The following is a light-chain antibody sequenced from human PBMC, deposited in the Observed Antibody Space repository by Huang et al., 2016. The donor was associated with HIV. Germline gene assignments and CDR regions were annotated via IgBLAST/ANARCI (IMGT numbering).Light chain of an antibody. Sequence: DIQLTQPPSSLSASVGDRVTITCRASQGISNSLAWYQQKPGKAPKLLLYAASSLESGVPSRFSCGGSGTDYTLTISSLQPEDFATYYCQQYYSNPMYTFGQGTKLEIK. CDR3: QQYYSNPMYT. CDR2: AAS. V-gene: IGKV1-NL1*01. CDR1: QGISNS. J-gene: IGKJ2*01.